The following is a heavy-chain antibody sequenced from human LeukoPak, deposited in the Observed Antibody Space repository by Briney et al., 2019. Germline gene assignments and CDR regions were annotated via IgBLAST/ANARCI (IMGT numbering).Heavy chain of an antibody. CDR2: IYYSGNT. CDR3: ARGRIVESGALSY. CDR1: GGSISSSNYY. Sequence: SETLSLTCTVSGGSISSSNYYWGWIRQPPGKGLEWIGSIYYSGNTYYNPSLKSRVTISVDTSKNQFSLKLSSVTAADTAVYFCARGRIVESGALSYWGQGTRVTVSS. D-gene: IGHD2/OR15-2a*01. V-gene: IGHV4-39*07. J-gene: IGHJ4*02.